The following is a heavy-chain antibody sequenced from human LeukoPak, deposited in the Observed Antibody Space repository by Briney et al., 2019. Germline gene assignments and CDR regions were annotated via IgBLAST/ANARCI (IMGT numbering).Heavy chain of an antibody. D-gene: IGHD4-17*01. J-gene: IGHJ5*02. CDR2: IYYSGST. V-gene: IGHV4-59*08. Sequence: PSETLSLTCTVSGGSISSYYWSWIRQPPGKGLEWIGYIYYSGSTNYNPSLKSRVTISVDTSKNQFSLKLSSVTAADTAVYYCARLDGDYQYNWFDPWGQGTLVTVSS. CDR3: ARLDGDYQYNWFDP. CDR1: GGSISSYY.